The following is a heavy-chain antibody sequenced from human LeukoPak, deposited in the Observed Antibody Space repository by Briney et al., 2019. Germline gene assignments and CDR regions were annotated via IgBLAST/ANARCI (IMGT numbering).Heavy chain of an antibody. Sequence: GGSLRLSCTASGFPYGSISMHWVRQAPGKGLEWVSGIQRDGTSPTYADSVKGRFIISRDNAKGSVYLQMNILRAEDTAVYYCSSGHHAHDYWGQGTLVTVSS. CDR1: GFPYGSIS. J-gene: IGHJ4*02. CDR3: SSGHHAHDY. CDR2: IQRDGTSP. V-gene: IGHV3-74*01. D-gene: IGHD2-2*01.